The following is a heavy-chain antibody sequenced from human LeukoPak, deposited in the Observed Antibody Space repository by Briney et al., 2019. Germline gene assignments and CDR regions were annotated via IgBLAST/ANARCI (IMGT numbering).Heavy chain of an antibody. CDR3: AREWGLESSGFYYAY. CDR1: GGTFSRST. V-gene: IGHV1-69*01. CDR2: VTPMFGTA. D-gene: IGHD3-22*01. J-gene: IGHJ4*02. Sequence: SVKVSCKASGGTFSRSTISWVRQAPGQGFEWMGGVTPMFGTANFAQRFQGRVSITADESTSTAFMELSSLRFEDTAVYYCAREWGLESSGFYYAYWGQGTLVTVSS.